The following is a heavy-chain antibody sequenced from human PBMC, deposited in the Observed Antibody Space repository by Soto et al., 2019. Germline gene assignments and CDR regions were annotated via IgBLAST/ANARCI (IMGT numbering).Heavy chain of an antibody. J-gene: IGHJ3*02. CDR2: ISSSSSYI. D-gene: IGHD3-22*01. CDR3: ARLRITMVVVVPDAFDI. CDR1: GFTFSSYS. Sequence: SLRLSCAASGFTFSSYSMDWVRQAPGKWLEWVPSISSSSSYIYYADSVKGRFTISRDNAKNSLYLQMNSLRAEDPAVYYCARLRITMVVVVPDAFDIWGQGTMVTVSS. V-gene: IGHV3-21*01.